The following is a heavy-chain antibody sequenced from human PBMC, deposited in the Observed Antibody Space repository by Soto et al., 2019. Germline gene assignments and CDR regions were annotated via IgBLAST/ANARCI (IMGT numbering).Heavy chain of an antibody. J-gene: IGHJ6*02. CDR3: ARGALRFLEWLPPYYYGMDV. CDR2: IYYSGST. V-gene: IGHV4-61*01. D-gene: IGHD3-3*01. Sequence: PSETLSLTCTVSGGSVSSGSYYWSWIRQPPGKGLEWIGYIYYSGSTNYNPSLKSRVTISVDTSKNQFSLKLSSVTAADTAVYYCARGALRFLEWLPPYYYGMDVWGQGTTVTVSS. CDR1: GGSVSSGSYY.